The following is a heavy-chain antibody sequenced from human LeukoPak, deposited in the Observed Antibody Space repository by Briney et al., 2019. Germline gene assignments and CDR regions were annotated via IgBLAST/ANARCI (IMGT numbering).Heavy chain of an antibody. Sequence: GGSLRLSCTASGFTFGDYAMSWVRQAPGKGLEWVGFIRSKAYGGTTEYAASVKSRFTISRDDSKSIAYLQMNSLKTEDTAVYYCTRDRSLGNSSGWLPPVGAFDIWGQGTMVTVSS. CDR1: GFTFGDYA. CDR3: TRDRSLGNSSGWLPPVGAFDI. D-gene: IGHD6-19*01. J-gene: IGHJ3*02. CDR2: IRSKAYGGTT. V-gene: IGHV3-49*04.